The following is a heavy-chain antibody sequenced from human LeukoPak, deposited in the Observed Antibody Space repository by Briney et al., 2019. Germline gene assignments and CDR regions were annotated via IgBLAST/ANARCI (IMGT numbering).Heavy chain of an antibody. Sequence: ASVKVSCKVSGYTLTEFSMHWVRQAPGKGLEWMGGFDPEDGETIYAQKFQGRVTMTEDTSTDTAYMELSSLRSEDTAVYYCATVRSGYCSSTSCYGAFDIWGQGTMVTVSS. J-gene: IGHJ3*02. CDR2: FDPEDGET. CDR3: ATVRSGYCSSTSCYGAFDI. D-gene: IGHD2-2*01. CDR1: GYTLTEFS. V-gene: IGHV1-24*01.